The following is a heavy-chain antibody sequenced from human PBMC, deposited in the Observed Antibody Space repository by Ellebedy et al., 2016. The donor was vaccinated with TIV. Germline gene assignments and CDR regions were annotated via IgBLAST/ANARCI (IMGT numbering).Heavy chain of an antibody. CDR2: IYPSGNR. D-gene: IGHD2-15*01. J-gene: IGHJ4*02. V-gene: IGHV3-66*01. CDR3: AVRPLAPNYFDY. Sequence: PGGSLRLSCAASGLSVSSNYMGWVRQPPGTGLEWVSIIYPSGNRYDADSVKGRFIIPRDSSKNTVYLQMNSLRADDSAVYYCAVRPLAPNYFDYWGRGTQVSVSS. CDR1: GLSVSSNY.